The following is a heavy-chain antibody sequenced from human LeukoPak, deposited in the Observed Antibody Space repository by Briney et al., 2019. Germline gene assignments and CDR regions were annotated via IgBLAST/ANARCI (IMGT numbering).Heavy chain of an antibody. J-gene: IGHJ4*02. Sequence: AGGSLRPSCAASGFTFSSYSMNWVRQAPGKGLEWVSYISSSSSTIYYADSVKGRFTISRDNAKNSLYLQMNSLRGEDTAVYYCARDADYGDYGFDYWGQGTLVTVSS. CDR3: ARDADYGDYGFDY. CDR1: GFTFSSYS. D-gene: IGHD4-17*01. V-gene: IGHV3-48*01. CDR2: ISSSSSTI.